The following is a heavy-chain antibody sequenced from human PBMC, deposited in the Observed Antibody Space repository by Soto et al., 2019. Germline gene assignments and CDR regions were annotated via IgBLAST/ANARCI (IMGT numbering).Heavy chain of an antibody. CDR1: GFTFSSYA. D-gene: IGHD6-13*01. CDR2: ISYDGSNK. CDR3: ASSIGVSSSWYKIYYYYGMDV. Sequence: VGSLRLSCAASGFTFSSYAMHWVRQAPGKGLEWVAVISYDGSNKYYADSVKGRFTISRDNSKNTLYLQMNSLRAEDTAVYYCASSIGVSSSWYKIYYYYGMDVWGQGTTVTVSS. V-gene: IGHV3-30-3*01. J-gene: IGHJ6*02.